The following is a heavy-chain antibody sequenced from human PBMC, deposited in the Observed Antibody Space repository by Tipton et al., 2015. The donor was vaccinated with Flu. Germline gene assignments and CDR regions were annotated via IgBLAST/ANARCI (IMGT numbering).Heavy chain of an antibody. CDR2: IWHDGSSI. Sequence: SLRLSCAASGFTFGSYGMHWVRQAPGKGLQWVAVIWHDGSSIGYADSVKGRFTISRDNPKNTLYLQMNSLRAEDTGVYYCARGLDRFDYWGQGTLVTVSS. CDR1: GFTFGSYG. D-gene: IGHD5-12*01. CDR3: ARGLDRFDY. V-gene: IGHV3-33*01. J-gene: IGHJ4*02.